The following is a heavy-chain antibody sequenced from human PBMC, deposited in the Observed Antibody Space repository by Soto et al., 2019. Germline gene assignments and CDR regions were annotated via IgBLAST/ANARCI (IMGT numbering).Heavy chain of an antibody. D-gene: IGHD2-15*01. CDR1: GGTFSSYA. J-gene: IGHJ6*02. CDR3: ARSQGGSSSLDIYYSYYYGMDV. V-gene: IGHV1-69*01. Sequence: QVQLVQSGAEVQKPGSSVKVSCKAPGGTFSSYAVSWVRQAPAQGREWMGGIIPIFGTAKYAQTFQGRVTITADESTSTGYMELSSLRSEDTAVYYCARSQGGSSSLDIYYSYYYGMDVWGQGTTVTVSS. CDR2: IIPIFGTA.